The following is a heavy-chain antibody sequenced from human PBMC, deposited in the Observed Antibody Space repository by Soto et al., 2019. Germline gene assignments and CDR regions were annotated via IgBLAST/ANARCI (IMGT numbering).Heavy chain of an antibody. V-gene: IGHV1-2*04. Sequence: ASVKGSWKAFGYICTGYYIHWVRQATGQGLECMGGINPNSGDTNYTQKFQGWVTMTRDTSISTAYMELSRLRSDDTAVYYCATSRISIAVAGETEHSFDYWAQRTLDTVSS. CDR3: ATSRISIAVAGETEHSFDY. CDR1: GYICTGYY. CDR2: INPNSGDT. J-gene: IGHJ4*02. D-gene: IGHD6-19*01.